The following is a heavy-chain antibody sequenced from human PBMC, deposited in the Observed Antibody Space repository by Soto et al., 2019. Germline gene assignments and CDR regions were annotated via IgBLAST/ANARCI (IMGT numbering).Heavy chain of an antibody. D-gene: IGHD6-19*01. Sequence: ASVKVSCKASGYAFTSYDINWVRQATGQGLEWMGWMNPNSGNTGYAQKFQGRVTMTRNTSISTAYMELSSLRSEDTAVYYCARWVGPIAVAGPSYYYYGMDVWGQGTTVTVSS. CDR2: MNPNSGNT. CDR3: ARWVGPIAVAGPSYYYYGMDV. V-gene: IGHV1-8*01. CDR1: GYAFTSYD. J-gene: IGHJ6*02.